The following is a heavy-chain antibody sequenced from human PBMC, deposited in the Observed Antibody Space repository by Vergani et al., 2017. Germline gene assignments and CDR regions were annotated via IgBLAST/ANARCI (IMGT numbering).Heavy chain of an antibody. D-gene: IGHD1-14*01. CDR2: VEDSWYF. Sequence: QVPLQESGPGLVRPSETLSLTCTVSGGSLSGYYWNWIRQTPGEGLEWIGYVEDSWYFNCNPSLKTRVSISSDTSNNQFSLILSSVTVADTAVYYCARSIVSRNPPDYFDNWGQGTLVTVSS. J-gene: IGHJ4*02. V-gene: IGHV4-59*01. CDR3: ARSIVSRNPPDYFDN. CDR1: GGSLSGYY.